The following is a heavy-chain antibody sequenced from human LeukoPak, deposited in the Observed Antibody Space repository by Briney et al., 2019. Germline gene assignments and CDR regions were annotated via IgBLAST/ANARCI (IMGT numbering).Heavy chain of an antibody. Sequence: SETLSLTCTVSGVSISTSTYYWAWIRQPPGKGLEWIGSMFYRGGTYYNPSLKSRVTISVDTSKNQFSLKLSSVTASDTAIFYCARQGGWGGAASLIEYWGQGTLVTVSS. CDR3: ARQGGWGGAASLIEY. CDR1: GVSISTSTYY. CDR2: MFYRGGT. D-gene: IGHD1-26*01. V-gene: IGHV4-39*01. J-gene: IGHJ4*02.